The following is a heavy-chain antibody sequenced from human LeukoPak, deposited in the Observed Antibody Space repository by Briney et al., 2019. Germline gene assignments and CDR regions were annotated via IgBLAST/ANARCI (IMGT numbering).Heavy chain of an antibody. CDR2: IHYSGST. CDR1: RGSISSYS. J-gene: IGHJ4*02. CDR3: ARDIPTGNMGDY. V-gene: IGHV4-59*12. Sequence: SETLSLTCTVSRGSISSYSWSWIRQPPGKGLEWIGYIHYSGSTTYNPSLKSRVTISADTSKNQFSLKLSSVTAADTAVYYCARDIPTGNMGDYWGQGILVTVSS. D-gene: IGHD1-1*01.